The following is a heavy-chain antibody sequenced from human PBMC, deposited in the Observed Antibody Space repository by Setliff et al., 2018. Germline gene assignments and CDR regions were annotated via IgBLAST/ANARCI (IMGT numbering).Heavy chain of an antibody. CDR3: ARDGAYCSGGSCYSFDY. J-gene: IGHJ4*02. CDR2: IIPIFGTP. CDR1: GGMSGTYS. V-gene: IGHV1-69*13. Sequence: GASVKVSCKASGGMSGTYSISWVRQAPGQGLEWMGAIIPIFGTPNYAQKFQDRVTITAGVSTSTAYMELSSPRSDDTAVYYCARDGAYCSGGSCYSFDYWGQGTPVTVSS. D-gene: IGHD2-15*01.